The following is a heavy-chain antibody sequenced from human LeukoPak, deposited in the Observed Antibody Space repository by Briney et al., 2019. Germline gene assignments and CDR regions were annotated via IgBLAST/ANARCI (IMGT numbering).Heavy chain of an antibody. V-gene: IGHV3-48*03. D-gene: IGHD3-10*01. Sequence: PGGSLRLSCAASGFTFSSYEMNWVRQAPGKGLEWVSYISSSGSTIYYADSVKGRFTVSRDNAKNSLYLQMNSLRAEDTAVYYCARDFFGELLYHDDAFDIWGQGTMVTVSS. J-gene: IGHJ3*02. CDR1: GFTFSSYE. CDR2: ISSSGSTI. CDR3: ARDFFGELLYHDDAFDI.